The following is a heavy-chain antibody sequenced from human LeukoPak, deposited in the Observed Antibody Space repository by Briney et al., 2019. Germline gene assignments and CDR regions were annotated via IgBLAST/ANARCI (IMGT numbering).Heavy chain of an antibody. Sequence: PGGSLRLSCAASGFSFSDNYMSWVRQAPGKGLEWISYISGNSGYTKYADSVKGRFTISRDNSKNTLSLQMNSLRAEDTAVYYCAKDLITIISPVDYWGQGTLVTVSS. CDR2: ISGNSGYT. V-gene: IGHV3-11*05. CDR3: AKDLITIISPVDY. D-gene: IGHD3-9*01. J-gene: IGHJ4*02. CDR1: GFSFSDNY.